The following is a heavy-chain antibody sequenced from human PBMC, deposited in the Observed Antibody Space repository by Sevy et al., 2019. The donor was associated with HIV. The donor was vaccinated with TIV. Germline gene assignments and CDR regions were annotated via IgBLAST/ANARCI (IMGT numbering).Heavy chain of an antibody. J-gene: IGHJ6*01. D-gene: IGHD2-21*01. Sequence: GGSLRLSCAASGFTFSSYSMNWVRQAPGKGLEWVAYISSSSFTLYYADSVKGRFTISRDNAKNSLYLQMNGLRDADTAVYYCTRDVVDNVWTGSDYQYYGMDVWGQGTTVTVSS. CDR1: GFTFSSYS. V-gene: IGHV3-48*02. CDR3: TRDVVDNVWTGSDYQYYGMDV. CDR2: ISSSSFTL.